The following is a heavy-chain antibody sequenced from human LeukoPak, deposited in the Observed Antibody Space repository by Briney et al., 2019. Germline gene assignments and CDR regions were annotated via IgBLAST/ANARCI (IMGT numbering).Heavy chain of an antibody. CDR2: IWHDGSVE. V-gene: IGHV3-33*06. Sequence: ARTLRLSCTASGFMFSRLGMQWVRQAPGEGLEWVAMIWHDGSVEEYADSVKGRFTISRDNSQNTLYLQMNSLRDDDTAVYYCVKVAGLVIVNDAFDIWGQGKMVTVSS. D-gene: IGHD3-3*01. CDR1: GFMFSRLG. CDR3: VKVAGLVIVNDAFDI. J-gene: IGHJ3*02.